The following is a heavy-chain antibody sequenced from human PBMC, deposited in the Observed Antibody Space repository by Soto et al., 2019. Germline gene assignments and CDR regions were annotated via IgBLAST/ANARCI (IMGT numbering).Heavy chain of an antibody. J-gene: IGHJ4*02. CDR3: ATDEGRGLTY. CDR2: INNVGSII. CDR1: GISISNSW. Sequence: EVQLVESGGGLIHPGGSLRLSCAVSGISISNSWMHWIRQIPGKGLVWVSHINNVGSIINYADSVRGRFTIYRDNAGNTLYLRLNSLGFEDTATHYCATDEGRGLTYWGQGTSVTVSS. V-gene: IGHV3-74*01.